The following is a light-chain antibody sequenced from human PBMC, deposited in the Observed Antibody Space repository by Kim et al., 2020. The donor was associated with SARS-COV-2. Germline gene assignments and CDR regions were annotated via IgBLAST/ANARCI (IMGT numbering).Light chain of an antibody. CDR2: GKN. Sequence: SSELTQDPAVSVALGQTVRITCQGDSLRTYYATWYQQKPGQAPILVIYGKNTRPSGIPDRFSGSTSGNTASLTITGTQAGDEADYYCNSRDSNDNVVFGG. CDR1: SLRTYY. CDR3: NSRDSNDNVV. J-gene: IGLJ2*01. V-gene: IGLV3-19*01.